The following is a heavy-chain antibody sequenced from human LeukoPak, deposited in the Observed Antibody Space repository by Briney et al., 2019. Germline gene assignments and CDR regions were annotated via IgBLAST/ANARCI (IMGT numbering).Heavy chain of an antibody. V-gene: IGHV3-30*02. CDR2: IWYDGSNK. D-gene: IGHD2-15*01. CDR1: GFTFSNYG. Sequence: GGSLRLSCVASGFTFSNYGMHWVRQAPGKGLEWVAFIWYDGSNKDYADSVKGRFTFSRDESKNTMYLQMNSLRVDDTAVYYCAQQLGYCSGGTCYFTYWGQGTLVTVSS. J-gene: IGHJ1*01. CDR3: AQQLGYCSGGTCYFTY.